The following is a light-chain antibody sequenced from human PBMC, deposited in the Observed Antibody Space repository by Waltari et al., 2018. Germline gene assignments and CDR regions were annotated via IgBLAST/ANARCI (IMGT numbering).Light chain of an antibody. CDR3: HQIASLPRT. CDR2: YAS. Sequence: EIVLTQSPDFQSVAPKEKVTITCRASQSIGSRFNWYQQKPDQSPKLLIKYASQASSGVPSRFSGSGSGTDFTLTINSLEAEDVAVYYCHQIASLPRTFGPGTKVEIK. V-gene: IGKV6D-21*02. CDR1: QSIGSR. J-gene: IGKJ1*01.